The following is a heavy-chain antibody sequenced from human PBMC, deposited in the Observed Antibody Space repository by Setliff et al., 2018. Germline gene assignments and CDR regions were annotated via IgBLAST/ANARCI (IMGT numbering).Heavy chain of an antibody. CDR2: IIPIFGTA. CDR3: ARYYHDSRGFSYYFDY. V-gene: IGHV1-69*13. D-gene: IGHD3-22*01. Sequence: GASVKVSCKASGGTFGSYGISWVRQAPGQGLEWMGGIIPIFGTANYAQKFQGRVTIAADESTSTAYMELSSLRSEDTAVYYCARYYHDSRGFSYYFDYWGQGTLVTVSS. CDR1: GGTFGSYG. J-gene: IGHJ4*02.